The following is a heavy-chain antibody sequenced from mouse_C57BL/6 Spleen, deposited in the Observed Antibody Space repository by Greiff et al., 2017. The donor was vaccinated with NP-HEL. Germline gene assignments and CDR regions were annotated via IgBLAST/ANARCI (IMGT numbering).Heavy chain of an antibody. D-gene: IGHD2-14*01. J-gene: IGHJ4*01. CDR1: GYAFSSYW. CDR2: IYPGDGDT. Sequence: VQLQESGAELVKPGASVKISCKASGYAFSSYWMNWVKQRPGKGLEWIGQIYPGDGDTNYNGKFKGKATLTADKSSSTAYMQLSSLTSEDSAVYFCARSGYRGYYAMDYWGQGTSVTVSS. V-gene: IGHV1-80*01. CDR3: ARSGYRGYYAMDY.